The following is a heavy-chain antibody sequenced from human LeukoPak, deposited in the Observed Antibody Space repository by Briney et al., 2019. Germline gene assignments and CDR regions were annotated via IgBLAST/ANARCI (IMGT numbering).Heavy chain of an antibody. CDR2: ISGYNGNT. V-gene: IGHV1-18*01. Sequence: ASVKVSCKASVYTFNRYGITWVRQAPGQGLEWMGWISGYNGNTNYAQKLQGRVTMTTDTSTSTAYMELRSLRSDDTAMYYCARDYGYGVTVMISDDYWGQGTLVTVSS. CDR1: VYTFNRYG. J-gene: IGHJ4*02. CDR3: ARDYGYGVTVMISDDY. D-gene: IGHD5-12*01.